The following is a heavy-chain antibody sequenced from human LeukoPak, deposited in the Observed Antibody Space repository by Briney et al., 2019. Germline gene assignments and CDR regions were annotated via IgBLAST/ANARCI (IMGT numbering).Heavy chain of an antibody. CDR1: GFTFSSYA. J-gene: IGHJ6*03. CDR3: ARAFGYSSSWTPPYYYMDV. V-gene: IGHV3-64*01. CDR2: ISSNGGST. D-gene: IGHD6-13*01. Sequence: GGSLRLSCAASGFTFSSYAMHWVRQAPGKGLEYVSAISSNGGSTYYANSVKGRFTISRDNSKNTLYLQMGSLRAEDMAVYYCARAFGYSSSWTPPYYYMDVWGKGTTVTVSS.